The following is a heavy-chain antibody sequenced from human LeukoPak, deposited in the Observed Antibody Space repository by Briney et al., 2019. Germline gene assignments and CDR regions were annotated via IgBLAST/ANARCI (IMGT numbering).Heavy chain of an antibody. CDR1: GFSFSNLA. V-gene: IGHV3-23*01. CDR3: AKGARRYSGWYFFGH. CDR2: ISDSGGIT. D-gene: IGHD6-19*01. Sequence: GGSLRLSCVASGFSFSNLAMGWVRQAPGNGLEWVSVISDSGGITYYADSVKGRFTISRDNSRNTLYLQMNSLRVDDTAVYYCAKGARRYSGWYFFGHWGQGTLVTVSS. J-gene: IGHJ4*02.